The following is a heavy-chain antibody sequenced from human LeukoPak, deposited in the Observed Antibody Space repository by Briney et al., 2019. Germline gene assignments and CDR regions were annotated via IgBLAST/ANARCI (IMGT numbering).Heavy chain of an antibody. Sequence: SETLSLTCTVSGGPISSISYYWGWIRQPPGKGLEWIGRIYHTGNTSYNPSLKSRVTISVDTSKNQFFLKLSSVTAADTAVYYCAKSRGLSLYNEWGQGTLVTVSS. D-gene: IGHD3-10*01. V-gene: IGHV4-39*01. CDR2: IYHTGNT. CDR3: AKSRGLSLYNE. J-gene: IGHJ4*02. CDR1: GGPISSISYY.